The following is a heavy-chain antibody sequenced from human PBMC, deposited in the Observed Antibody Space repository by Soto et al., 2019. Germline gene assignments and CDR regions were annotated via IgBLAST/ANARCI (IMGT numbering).Heavy chain of an antibody. CDR2: IYYSGST. CDR1: GGSISSGDYY. J-gene: IGHJ4*02. V-gene: IGHV4-30-4*01. CDR3: ARDSYDSSGSSGYAFDY. Sequence: QVQLQESGPGLVKPSQTLSLTCTVSGGSISSGDYYWNWIRQPPGKGLEWIGYIYYSGSTYYNPSLKSRVTISVDTSENQFSLKLCSVTAADTAVYYCARDSYDSSGSSGYAFDYWGQGTLVTVSS. D-gene: IGHD3-22*01.